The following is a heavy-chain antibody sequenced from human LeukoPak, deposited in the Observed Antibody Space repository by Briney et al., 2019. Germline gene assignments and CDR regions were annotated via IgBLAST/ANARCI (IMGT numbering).Heavy chain of an antibody. CDR2: ISSSSSSYI. CDR1: GFTFSSYS. D-gene: IGHD5-18*01. J-gene: IGHJ4*02. Sequence: GGSLRLSCAASGFTFSSYSMNWVRQAPGKGLEWVSSISSSSSSYIYYADSVKGRFTISRDNAKNSLYLKMNSLRAEGTAVYYCAKEYGYTYGEFDYWGQGTLVTVSS. V-gene: IGHV3-21*04. CDR3: AKEYGYTYGEFDY.